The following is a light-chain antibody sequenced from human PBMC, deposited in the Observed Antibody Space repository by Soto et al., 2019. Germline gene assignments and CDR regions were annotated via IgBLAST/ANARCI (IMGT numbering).Light chain of an antibody. J-gene: IGLJ1*01. CDR1: SSDIGGYNF. CDR3: NSYRTVSTYV. V-gene: IGLV2-14*03. Sequence: QSALTQPASVSGSPGQSITISCTGTSSDIGGYNFVSWYQHHPGKAPKLLIHDVSNRPSGVSSRFSGSKSGNTASLTIFGLQAEDEADYYCNSYRTVSTYVFGTGTKLTVL. CDR2: DVS.